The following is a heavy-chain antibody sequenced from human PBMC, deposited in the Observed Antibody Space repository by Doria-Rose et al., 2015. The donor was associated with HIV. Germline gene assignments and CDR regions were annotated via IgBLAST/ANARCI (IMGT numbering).Heavy chain of an antibody. CDR3: VKDKAFGLVMGWFDP. J-gene: IGHJ5*02. V-gene: IGHV3-9*01. CDR1: GFKFDDYA. D-gene: IGHD3-3*01. Sequence: VQLVQSGGGLVQPGRSLRLSCAAPGFKFDDYAMHWVRQSPAKGLEWVSGISWNSETIGYADSVKGRFTISRDNAKNSLYLQMNSLRTEDTASYYCVKDKAFGLVMGWFDPWGQGTLVTVSS. CDR2: ISWNSETI.